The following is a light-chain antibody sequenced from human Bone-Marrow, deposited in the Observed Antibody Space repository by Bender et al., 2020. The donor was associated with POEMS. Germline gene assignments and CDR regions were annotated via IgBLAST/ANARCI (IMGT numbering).Light chain of an antibody. CDR2: DVT. CDR1: SSNIGSNY. CDR3: ISFSSNATPFV. J-gene: IGLJ1*01. Sequence: QSVLTQPPSASGTPGQRVTISCSGSSSNIGSNYVYWYQQLPGTAPKLMIYDVTNRPSGVSDRFSGSKSGNTASLTISGLQAEDEADYYCISFSSNATPFVFGTGTRVTVL. V-gene: IGLV1-47*01.